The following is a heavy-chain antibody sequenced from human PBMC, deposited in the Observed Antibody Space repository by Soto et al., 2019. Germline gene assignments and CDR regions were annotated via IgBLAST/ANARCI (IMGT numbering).Heavy chain of an antibody. CDR1: GFTFSSYA. CDR3: ARDSGYGSGTSVNHYLDC. CDR2: ISYDGSNK. Sequence: PEGSLRLPCSTAGFTFSSYAMHRVRQSPGKWLEWVAVISYDGSNKYYADSVKGRFTISRDNSKTTLYLQMYSLRAEDTAVSYCARDSGYGSGTSVNHYLDCWGRGALVTVSS. D-gene: IGHD3-10*01. J-gene: IGHJ4*01. V-gene: IGHV3-30-3*01.